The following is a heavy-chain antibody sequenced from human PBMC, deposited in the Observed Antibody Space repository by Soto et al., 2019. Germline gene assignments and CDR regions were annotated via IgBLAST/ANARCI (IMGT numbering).Heavy chain of an antibody. CDR2: IYYSGST. D-gene: IGHD3-3*01. Sequence: PSETLSLTCTVSGGSISSSSYYWGWIRQPPGKGLEWIGSIYYSGSTYYNPSLKSRVTISVDTSKNQFSLKLSSVTAADTAVYYCARSTISTPYNWFDPWGQGTMVSVS. CDR3: ARSTISTPYNWFDP. CDR1: GGSISSSSYY. J-gene: IGHJ5*02. V-gene: IGHV4-39*01.